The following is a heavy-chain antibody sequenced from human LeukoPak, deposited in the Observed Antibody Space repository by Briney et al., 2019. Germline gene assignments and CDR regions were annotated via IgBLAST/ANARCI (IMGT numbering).Heavy chain of an antibody. CDR3: AKGGPLGDTNRFDH. J-gene: IGHJ4*02. Sequence: GGSLRLSCVTSVFDFNVYVMHWVRHSPGKGREWVALLAYDGTNQYYADFVKGRFTISRDNSKNTVFLQMNSLRPQDTAIYYCAKGGPLGDTNRFDHWGQGTLVTVSS. D-gene: IGHD5-18*01. CDR2: LAYDGTNQ. CDR1: VFDFNVYV. V-gene: IGHV3-30*04.